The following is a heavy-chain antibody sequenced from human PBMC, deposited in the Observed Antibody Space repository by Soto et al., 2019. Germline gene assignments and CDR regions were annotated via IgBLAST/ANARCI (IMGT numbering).Heavy chain of an antibody. CDR3: AAIYYDSSGYYPFDY. Sequence: PSETLSLTCTVSGGSISSYYWSWIRQPPGKGLEWIGYIYYSGSTNYNPSLKSRVTISVDTSKNQFSLKLSSVTAADTAVYYCAAIYYDSSGYYPFDYWGQGTLVTVSS. D-gene: IGHD3-22*01. CDR2: IYYSGST. V-gene: IGHV4-59*01. J-gene: IGHJ4*02. CDR1: GGSISSYY.